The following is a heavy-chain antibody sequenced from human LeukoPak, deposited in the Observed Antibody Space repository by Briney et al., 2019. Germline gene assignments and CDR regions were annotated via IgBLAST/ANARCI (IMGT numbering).Heavy chain of an antibody. CDR3: AKALLRYFDWHFDY. CDR2: ISSSGSTI. V-gene: IGHV3-48*03. D-gene: IGHD3-9*01. J-gene: IGHJ4*02. CDR1: GFTFSSYE. Sequence: GGSLRLSCAASGFTFSSYEMNWVREAPGKGLKWVSYISSSGSTIYYAVSVKGRFTISRDNAKNSLYLQMNSLRAEDTAVYSCAKALLRYFDWHFDYRGQGTLVTVSS.